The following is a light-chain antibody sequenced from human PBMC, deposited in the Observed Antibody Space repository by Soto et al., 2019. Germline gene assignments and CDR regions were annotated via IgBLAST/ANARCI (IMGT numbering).Light chain of an antibody. J-gene: IGKJ5*01. CDR3: QQYNNWPFS. Sequence: EIVMTQSPATPSVSPGERATLSCRASQSVSSNLAWYQQKPGQAPRLLIYGASTRATGVPARFSGSGSGTEFTLSISGLQSEDFAVYFCQQYNNWPFSFGQGTRLEIK. CDR2: GAS. V-gene: IGKV3-15*01. CDR1: QSVSSN.